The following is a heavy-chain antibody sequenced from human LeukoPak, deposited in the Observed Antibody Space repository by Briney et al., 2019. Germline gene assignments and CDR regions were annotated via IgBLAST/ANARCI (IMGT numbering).Heavy chain of an antibody. J-gene: IGHJ4*02. CDR3: ARGGRYSYGAYDY. CDR1: GGTFSSYA. CDR2: IIPIFGTA. Sequence: ASVKVSCKASGGTFSSYAISWVRQAPGQGLEWMGGIIPIFGTANYAQKFQGRVTVTADESTSTAYMELSSLRSEDTAVYYCARGGRYSYGAYDYWGQGTLVTVSS. D-gene: IGHD5-18*01. V-gene: IGHV1-69*13.